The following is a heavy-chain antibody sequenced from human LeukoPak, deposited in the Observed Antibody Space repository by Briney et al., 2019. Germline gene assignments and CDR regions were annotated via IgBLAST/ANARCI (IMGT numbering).Heavy chain of an antibody. CDR2: INSDGSTT. V-gene: IGHV3-74*01. CDR3: AKGDYYDVLTGRQNWFGP. D-gene: IGHD3-9*01. Sequence: GGSLRLSCAASGFTFSSNWMHWVRQAPGKGLAWVSRINSDGSTTTYADSVKGRFTISRDNSKNTLYLQMNSLRVEDTAVYYCAKGDYYDVLTGRQNWFGPWGQGTLVTVSS. J-gene: IGHJ5*02. CDR1: GFTFSSNW.